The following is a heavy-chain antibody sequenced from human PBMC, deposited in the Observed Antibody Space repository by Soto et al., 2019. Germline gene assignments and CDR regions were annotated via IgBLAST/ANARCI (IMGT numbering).Heavy chain of an antibody. CDR1: GFPFNSYV. Sequence: GAPRLSCAASGFPFNSYVMHWVRQAPGKGLEWVAVIWYDGGNKFYADPVKGRFTISRDNSKDILYLQMDSLRAEDTSVYYCARGNGHNSGYFDYWGPGTLVTVSS. CDR3: ARGNGHNSGYFDY. J-gene: IGHJ4*02. V-gene: IGHV3-33*01. D-gene: IGHD1-1*01. CDR2: IWYDGGNK.